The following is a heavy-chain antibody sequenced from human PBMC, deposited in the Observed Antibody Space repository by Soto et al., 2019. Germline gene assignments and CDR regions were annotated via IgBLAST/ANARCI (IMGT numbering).Heavy chain of an antibody. D-gene: IGHD1-26*01. V-gene: IGHV1-2*04. CDR2: INPNSGGT. CDR1: GYTFTGYY. J-gene: IGHJ5*02. Sequence: ASVKVSCKASGYTFTGYYMHWVRQAPGQGLEWMGWINPNSGGTNYAQKFQGWVTMTRDTSISTAYMELSRLRSDDTAVYYCARDEKWATGDNWFDPWGQGTLVTVSS. CDR3: ARDEKWATGDNWFDP.